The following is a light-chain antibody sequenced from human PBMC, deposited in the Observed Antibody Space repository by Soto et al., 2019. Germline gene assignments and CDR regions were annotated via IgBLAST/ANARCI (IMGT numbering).Light chain of an antibody. CDR2: AAS. CDR3: QQYGSSSTWT. V-gene: IGKV3-20*01. J-gene: IGKJ1*01. Sequence: EIVLTQSPGTLSLSPGERATLSCRASQSVRSAYLAWYQHKPGQPPTLLIYAASSRVTGIPDRFSGSGSGTDFTLTISRLEPEYFAVYYCQQYGSSSTWTFGQGTKVEIK. CDR1: QSVRSAY.